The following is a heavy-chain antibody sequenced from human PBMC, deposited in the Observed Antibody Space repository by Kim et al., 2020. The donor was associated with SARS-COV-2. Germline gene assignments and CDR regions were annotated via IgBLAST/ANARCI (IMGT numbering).Heavy chain of an antibody. Sequence: GGSLRLSCTASGFTFINYAMSWVRQAPGKGLEWVSAFSSGSGGLTYYADSVKSRFTISRDNSKNTLYLQMNNLRAEDTAVYYCAKDYRSGYSGYDIGDWGQGTLVTVSS. V-gene: IGHV3-23*01. J-gene: IGHJ4*02. CDR1: GFTFINYA. CDR3: AKDYRSGYSGYDIGD. CDR2: FSSGSGGLT. D-gene: IGHD5-12*01.